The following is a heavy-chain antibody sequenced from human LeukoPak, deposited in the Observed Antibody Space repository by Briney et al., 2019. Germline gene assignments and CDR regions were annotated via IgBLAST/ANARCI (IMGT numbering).Heavy chain of an antibody. V-gene: IGHV1-2*04. D-gene: IGHD2-2*02. CDR3: ARGTPRNQLLLYHFDY. Sequence: SVKVSCKASGYTFTGYYMHWVRQAPGQGLEWMGWINPNSGGTNYAQKFQGWVTMTRDTSISTAYMELSRLRSDDTAVYYCARGTPRNQLLLYHFDYWGQGTLVTVSS. J-gene: IGHJ4*02. CDR2: INPNSGGT. CDR1: GYTFTGYY.